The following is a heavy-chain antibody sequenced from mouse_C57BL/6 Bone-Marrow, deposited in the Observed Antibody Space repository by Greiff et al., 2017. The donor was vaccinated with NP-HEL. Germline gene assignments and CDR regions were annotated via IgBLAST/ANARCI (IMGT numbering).Heavy chain of an antibody. J-gene: IGHJ3*01. CDR3: ARTRGYDECAY. D-gene: IGHD2-2*01. CDR1: GFSLTSSG. CDR2: IWSGGST. V-gene: IGHV2-2*01. Sequence: VQLKQSGPGLVQPSQSLSITCTVSGFSLTSSGVHWVRQSPGKGLEWLGVIWSGGSTDYNDVCISRLSISKDNSKSQVFCKMNRLQADDTAIYYCARTRGYDECAYWGQGTLVTVSA.